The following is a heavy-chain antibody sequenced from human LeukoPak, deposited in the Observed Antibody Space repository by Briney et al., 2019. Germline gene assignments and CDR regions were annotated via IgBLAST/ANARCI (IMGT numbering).Heavy chain of an antibody. J-gene: IGHJ6*02. CDR1: EFTLTYNS. D-gene: IGHD3-10*01. CDR2: ISITGAI. Sequence: PGGSLRLSCAASEFTLTYNSMNWVRQAPGKGLEWLSHISITGAIYYADSVKGRFTISKDNARNSLYLQMNSLRDEDTAVYYCATSGKPYGLDVWGHGTTVTVSS. CDR3: ATSGKPYGLDV. V-gene: IGHV3-48*02.